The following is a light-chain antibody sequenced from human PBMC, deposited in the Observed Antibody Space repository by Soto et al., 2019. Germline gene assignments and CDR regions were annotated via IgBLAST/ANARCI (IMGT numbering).Light chain of an antibody. J-gene: IGLJ1*01. Sequence: QSALTQPASVSGSPGQSITISCTGTSSDVGGFNYVSWYQQHPGKAPKLMIYEVNNRPSGVSNRFSGSKSGNTASLTISGLQAEDEADYYCNSYTGSSTLPYVFGTGTKLTVL. CDR3: NSYTGSSTLPYV. CDR1: SSDVGGFNY. CDR2: EVN. V-gene: IGLV2-14*01.